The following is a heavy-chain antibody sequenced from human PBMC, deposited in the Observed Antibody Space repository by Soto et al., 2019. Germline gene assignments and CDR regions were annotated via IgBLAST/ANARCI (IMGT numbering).Heavy chain of an antibody. CDR3: ARGKSRDAYNPLGY. D-gene: IGHD1-1*01. CDR2: IVPIYRTA. CDR1: GGTFSSYR. J-gene: IGHJ4*02. Sequence: GASVKVSCKASGGTFSSYRINWVRQAPGQGLEWVGGIVPIYRTADYAQKFQGRVTITADESARTSYMELRSLKSQDTATYYCARGKSRDAYNPLGYWGPGTQVTVSS. V-gene: IGHV1-69*13.